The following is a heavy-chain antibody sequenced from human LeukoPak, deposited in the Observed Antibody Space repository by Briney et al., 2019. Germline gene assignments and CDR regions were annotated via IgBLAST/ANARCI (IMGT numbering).Heavy chain of an antibody. Sequence: PSETLSLTCTVSGYSISSGYYWGWIRQPPGKGLEWIGSIYHSGSTYYNPSLKSRVTISVDTSNNQFSLNLGSVTAADTAVYYCARGRLGIFDSWGQGTLITVSS. CDR3: ARGRLGIFDS. V-gene: IGHV4-38-2*02. CDR1: GYSISSGYY. CDR2: IYHSGST. D-gene: IGHD7-27*01. J-gene: IGHJ4*02.